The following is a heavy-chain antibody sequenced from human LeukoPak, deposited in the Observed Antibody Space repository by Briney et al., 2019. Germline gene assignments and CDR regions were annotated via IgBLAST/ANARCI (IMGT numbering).Heavy chain of an antibody. CDR1: GFTFSSYA. V-gene: IGHV3-23*01. D-gene: IGHD1-1*01. CDR3: AKALEPPFWFDY. J-gene: IGHJ4*02. CDR2: ISLGGSVT. Sequence: GGSLRLSCAASGFTFSSYAMSWVRQAPGKGLDWVSAISLGGSVTYNADSVKGRFTIFRDSSKNTLYLQMNSLRVEDTAIYYCAKALEPPFWFDYWGQGTLVTVSS.